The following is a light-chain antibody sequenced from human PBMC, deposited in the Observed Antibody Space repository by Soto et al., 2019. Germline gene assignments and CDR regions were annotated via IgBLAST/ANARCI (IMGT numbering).Light chain of an antibody. CDR1: SSDVGGYNY. CDR3: SSYTSITTVV. V-gene: IGLV2-14*01. CDR2: DGS. Sequence: QSVLTQPASVSGSPGQSITISCTGTSSDVGGYNYVSWYQQHPGKAPKLMIFDGSNRPSGVSNRFSGSKSGNTASLTISGLQAEDEAHYYCSSYTSITTVVFGGGTQLTVL. J-gene: IGLJ7*01.